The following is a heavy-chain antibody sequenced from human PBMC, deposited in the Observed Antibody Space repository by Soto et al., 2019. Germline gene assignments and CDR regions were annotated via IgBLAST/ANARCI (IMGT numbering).Heavy chain of an antibody. CDR3: ARGLHRRGYYFDY. Sequence: ETLSLTRTVSGGSISSYYWSWIRQPPGKGLEWIGYIYYSGSTNYNPSLKSRVTISVDTSKNQFSLKLSSVTAADTAVYYCARGLHRRGYYFDYWGQGTLVTVSS. J-gene: IGHJ4*02. V-gene: IGHV4-59*01. CDR1: GGSISSYY. D-gene: IGHD4-4*01. CDR2: IYYSGST.